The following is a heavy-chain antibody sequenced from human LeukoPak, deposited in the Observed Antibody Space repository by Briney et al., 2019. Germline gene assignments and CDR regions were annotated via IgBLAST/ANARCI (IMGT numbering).Heavy chain of an antibody. CDR3: ARNYHGSGTDLPPEYYSGMDI. CDR2: MNPDSGGT. D-gene: IGHD3-10*01. Sequence: ASVKVSCKASGYNFHGYYIHWVRQAPGQGPEWMGWMNPDSGGTKYAQKFQGRVTMTRDTAITTVYLELRRLTSADTAVYYCARNYHGSGTDLPPEYYSGMDIWGQGTTVIVS. V-gene: IGHV1-2*02. CDR1: GYNFHGYY. J-gene: IGHJ6*02.